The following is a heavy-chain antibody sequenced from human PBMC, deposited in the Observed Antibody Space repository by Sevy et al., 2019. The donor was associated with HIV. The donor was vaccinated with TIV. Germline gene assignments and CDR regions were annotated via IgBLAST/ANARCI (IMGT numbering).Heavy chain of an antibody. D-gene: IGHD1-20*01. CDR2: TYYRSTWHK. J-gene: IGHJ4*02. CDR3: ARDHNFVLDF. Sequence: SQTLSLTCAISGDTVSSDSAAWNWIRQSPARGIEWLERTYYRSTWHKDYATSLNSRMTINPDTSKNQVSLQLKSVTPEDTAVYYCARDHNFVLDFWGQGILVTVSS. V-gene: IGHV6-1*01. CDR1: GDTVSSDSAA.